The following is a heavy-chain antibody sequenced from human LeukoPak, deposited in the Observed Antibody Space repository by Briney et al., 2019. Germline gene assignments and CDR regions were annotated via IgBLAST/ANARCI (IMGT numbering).Heavy chain of an antibody. CDR3: AKSSSYYYDSSGYFDY. V-gene: IGHV3-23*01. J-gene: IGHJ4*02. D-gene: IGHD3-22*01. Sequence: PGGSLRLSCAASGFTFSSYAMSWVRQAPGKGLEWVSAISGSGGSTYYADSVKGRFTISRDNSKSTPYLQMNSLRAEDTAVYYCAKSSSYYYDSSGYFDYWGQGTLVTVSS. CDR1: GFTFSSYA. CDR2: ISGSGGST.